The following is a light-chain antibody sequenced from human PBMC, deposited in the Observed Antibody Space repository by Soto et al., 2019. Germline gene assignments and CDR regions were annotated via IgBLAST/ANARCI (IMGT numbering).Light chain of an antibody. Sequence: QSVLTQPASVSGSPGQSITISCTGTSSDIGDYTHVSWYQQHPGKAPKLIIYEVSDRPSGVSNRFSGSKSGNTASLTISGLQTEDEADYYCYSYTGSATVIFGGGTKVTVL. J-gene: IGLJ2*01. V-gene: IGLV2-14*01. CDR1: SSDIGDYTH. CDR3: YSYTGSATVI. CDR2: EVS.